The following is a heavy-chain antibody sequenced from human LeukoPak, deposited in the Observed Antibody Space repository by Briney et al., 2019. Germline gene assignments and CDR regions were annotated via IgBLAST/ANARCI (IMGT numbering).Heavy chain of an antibody. D-gene: IGHD6-13*01. CDR3: AREYSSSWYKRGDYFDY. J-gene: IGHJ4*02. CDR1: GGSISSYY. Sequence: SETLSLTCTVSGGSISSYYWSWIRQPPGKGLEWIGYIYYSGSTNYNPSLKSRVTISVDTSKNQFSLKLSSVTAADTAVYYCAREYSSSWYKRGDYFDYWGQGTLVTVSS. CDR2: IYYSGST. V-gene: IGHV4-59*01.